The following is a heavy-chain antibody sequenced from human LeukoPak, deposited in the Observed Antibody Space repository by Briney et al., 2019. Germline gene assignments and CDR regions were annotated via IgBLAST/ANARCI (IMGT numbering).Heavy chain of an antibody. Sequence: GTSVKVSCKASGFTFTTSAVQWVRQARGQRLEWRGWIVVGSGNTNYAQKFQERVIITRDMSTSTAYMELSSVRSEDTAVYYCAAGGPADYRSIYDYGMDFWGRGTTVTVSS. CDR3: AAGGPADYRSIYDYGMDF. J-gene: IGHJ6*04. CDR1: GFTFTTSA. V-gene: IGHV1-58*01. CDR2: IVVGSGNT. D-gene: IGHD4-11*01.